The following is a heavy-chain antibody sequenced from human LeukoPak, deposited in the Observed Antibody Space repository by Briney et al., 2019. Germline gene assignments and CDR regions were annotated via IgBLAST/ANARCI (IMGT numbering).Heavy chain of an antibody. CDR3: ARDRDYYDSSAFDI. Sequence: SETLSLTCTVSGGSISSYYWSWIRQPAGKGLEWIGCIYSSGCTNYNPSLKSRVTMSVDTSKNQFSLKLSSVTAADTAVYYCARDRDYYDSSAFDIWGQGTMVTVSS. J-gene: IGHJ3*02. CDR2: IYSSGCT. D-gene: IGHD3-22*01. CDR1: GGSISSYY. V-gene: IGHV4-4*07.